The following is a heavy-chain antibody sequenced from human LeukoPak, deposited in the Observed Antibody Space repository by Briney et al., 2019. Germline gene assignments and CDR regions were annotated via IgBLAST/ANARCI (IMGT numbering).Heavy chain of an antibody. J-gene: IGHJ4*02. CDR1: GFTFSSCA. Sequence: GGSLRLSCAASGFTFSSCAMHWVRKAPGKGIEWVAVISYDGSNKYYADSVKGRFTISRDNSKNTLYLQMNSLKAEDTAVYYCARGEEAYWGQGTLVTVSS. V-gene: IGHV3-30*07. CDR2: ISYDGSNK. CDR3: ARGEEAY.